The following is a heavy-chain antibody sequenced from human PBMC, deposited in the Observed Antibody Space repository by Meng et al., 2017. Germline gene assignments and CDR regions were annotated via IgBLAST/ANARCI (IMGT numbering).Heavy chain of an antibody. CDR3: ARNKGSGSYPYYYYGNDV. J-gene: IGHJ6*01. CDR2: INPSGST. D-gene: IGHD3-10*01. V-gene: IGHV4-34*01. Sequence: SETLSLTCAVYGGSFSGYYWSWIRQPPGKGLEWIGEINPSGSTNYNPSLKSRVTRSVDTSKNQFSLKLSSVTAADTAGYYCARNKGSGSYPYYYYGNDVCEQAITTVSS. CDR1: GGSFSGYY.